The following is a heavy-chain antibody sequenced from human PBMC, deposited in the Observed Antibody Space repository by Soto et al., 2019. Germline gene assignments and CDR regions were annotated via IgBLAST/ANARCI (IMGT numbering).Heavy chain of an antibody. D-gene: IGHD7-27*01. CDR2: ISYDSTKT. Sequence: QVQLVESGGGVVQPGRSLRLSCAASGFTFNSYGMHWVRQGPGNGLEWVAFISYDSTKTYYADSVKGRFTISRDNSNRALYVKMNSLPGEATAVYYCSRTRSVWSDFPNSALHVWGHGTTGTVS. J-gene: IGHJ6*02. CDR3: SRTRSVWSDFPNSALHV. V-gene: IGHV3-30*03. CDR1: GFTFNSYG.